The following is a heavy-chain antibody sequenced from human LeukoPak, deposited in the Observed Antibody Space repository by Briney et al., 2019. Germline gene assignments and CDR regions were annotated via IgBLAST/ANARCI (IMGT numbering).Heavy chain of an antibody. Sequence: QTGGSLRLSCAASGIILSSYWMSWVRQAPGKGLEWVSAINFSGGTTYYADSVKGRFTISRDNFKNTLYLQMNGLRADDTAVYYCTKGHYYGSGSYWVWGQGTLVTVSS. D-gene: IGHD3-10*01. J-gene: IGHJ4*02. CDR3: TKGHYYGSGSYWV. CDR1: GIILSSYW. CDR2: INFSGGTT. V-gene: IGHV3-23*01.